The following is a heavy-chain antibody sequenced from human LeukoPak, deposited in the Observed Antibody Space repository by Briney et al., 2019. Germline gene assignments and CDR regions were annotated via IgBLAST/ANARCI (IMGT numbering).Heavy chain of an antibody. CDR2: ITSGGAST. Sequence: GGSLRLSCDASGFSISDYYMSWIRQSPGKGLEWISYITSGGASTNYADSVKGRFTISRDKAKNSVALQLNSLRAEDTAVYYCTRQRRGTYYPFDSWGQGTLVTVSS. CDR1: GFSISDYY. D-gene: IGHD3-16*01. V-gene: IGHV3-11*01. CDR3: TRQRRGTYYPFDS. J-gene: IGHJ4*02.